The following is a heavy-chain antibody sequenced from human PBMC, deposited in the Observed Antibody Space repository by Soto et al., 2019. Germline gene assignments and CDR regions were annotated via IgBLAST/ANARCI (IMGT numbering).Heavy chain of an antibody. Sequence: SETLSLTCTVSGRSISSYYWSWIRQPPGKGLEWIGYIYYSGSTNYNPSIKSRVTISVDTSKNQFSLKLSSVTAADTAVYYCARLVVGATGEDNWFDPWGQGTLVTVSS. CDR1: GRSISSYY. CDR2: IYYSGST. D-gene: IGHD1-26*01. J-gene: IGHJ5*02. V-gene: IGHV4-59*08. CDR3: ARLVVGATGEDNWFDP.